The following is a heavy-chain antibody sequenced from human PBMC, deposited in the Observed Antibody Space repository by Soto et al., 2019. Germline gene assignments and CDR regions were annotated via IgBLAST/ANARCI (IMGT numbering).Heavy chain of an antibody. D-gene: IGHD2-2*02. CDR2: IIPIFGTA. CDR1: GYTFTSYA. Sequence: SVKVSFKASGYTFTSYAISWVRQAPGQGLEWMGGIIPIFGTANYAQKFQGRVTITADKSTSTAYMELSSLRSEDTAVYYCARGHIVVVPAAIWDYYYYYGMDVWGQGTTVTVSS. J-gene: IGHJ6*02. V-gene: IGHV1-69*06. CDR3: ARGHIVVVPAAIWDYYYYYGMDV.